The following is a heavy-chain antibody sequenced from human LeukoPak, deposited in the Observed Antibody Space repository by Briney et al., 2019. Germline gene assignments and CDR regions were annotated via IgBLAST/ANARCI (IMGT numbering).Heavy chain of an antibody. V-gene: IGHV1-18*01. D-gene: IGHD3-22*01. CDR2: ISAYNGNT. CDR3: ARTPYYYDSSGYYDY. Sequence: RASVKVSCKASGYTFTSYGISWVRQAPGQGLEWMGWISAYNGNTNYAQKLQGRVTMTTDTSTSTACMELRSLRSDDTAVYYCARTPYYYDSSGYYDYWGQGTLVTVSS. J-gene: IGHJ4*02. CDR1: GYTFTSYG.